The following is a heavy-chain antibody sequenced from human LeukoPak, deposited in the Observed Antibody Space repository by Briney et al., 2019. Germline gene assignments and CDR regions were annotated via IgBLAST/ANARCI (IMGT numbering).Heavy chain of an antibody. CDR1: GGSISGYH. Sequence: AETLPLTCTVSGGSISGYHWSWIRQPAGKGLEWIGRIYTSGSTNYNPSLKSRVTMSVDTSKNQFSLKLSSVTAADTAVYYCARGGDHYDSSGPIDYWGQGTLVTVSS. D-gene: IGHD3-22*01. CDR2: IYTSGST. CDR3: ARGGDHYDSSGPIDY. J-gene: IGHJ4*02. V-gene: IGHV4-4*07.